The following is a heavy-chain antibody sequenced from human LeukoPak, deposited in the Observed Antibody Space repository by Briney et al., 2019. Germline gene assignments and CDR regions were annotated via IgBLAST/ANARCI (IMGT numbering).Heavy chain of an antibody. V-gene: IGHV3-53*01. Sequence: PGGSLGLSCAASGFSVSNNYMSWVRQAPGKGLEFVSVIYSDGSTYYADSVKGRFTISRDNSKNTLYLQMNSLGAEDTAVYYCAQARSSSGYGPLGLYWGQGTLVTVSS. D-gene: IGHD5-12*01. CDR1: GFSVSNNY. CDR3: AQARSSSGYGPLGLY. J-gene: IGHJ4*02. CDR2: IYSDGST.